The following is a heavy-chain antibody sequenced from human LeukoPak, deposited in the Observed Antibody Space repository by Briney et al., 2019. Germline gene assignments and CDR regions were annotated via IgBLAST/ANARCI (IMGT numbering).Heavy chain of an antibody. CDR3: ARAHYDGTYNWFDP. CDR2: IYSGGST. CDR1: GFTFSSNY. Sequence: PGGSLRLSCAASGFTFSSNYMSWVRQAPGKGLEWVSVIYSGGSTYYADSVKGRFTISRDNSKNTLYLQMNSLRAEDTAVYYCARAHYDGTYNWFDPWGQGTLVTVSS. J-gene: IGHJ5*02. V-gene: IGHV3-53*01. D-gene: IGHD3-3*01.